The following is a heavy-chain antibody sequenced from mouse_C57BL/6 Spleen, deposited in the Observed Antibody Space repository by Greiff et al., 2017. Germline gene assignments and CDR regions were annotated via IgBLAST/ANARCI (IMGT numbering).Heavy chain of an antibody. CDR2: IDPTSGGT. J-gene: IGHJ2*01. CDR3: ARPNYYYGSPWYYFGC. V-gene: IGHV1-72*01. D-gene: IGHD1-1*01. Sequence: VKLQQPGAELVKPGASVKLSCKASGYTFTSYWMHWVKQRPGRGLEWIGRIDPTSGGTKYNEKFKSKATLTVDKPSSTAYMQLSSLTSEDSAVYDCARPNYYYGSPWYYFGCWGQGTTLTVSS. CDR1: GYTFTSYW.